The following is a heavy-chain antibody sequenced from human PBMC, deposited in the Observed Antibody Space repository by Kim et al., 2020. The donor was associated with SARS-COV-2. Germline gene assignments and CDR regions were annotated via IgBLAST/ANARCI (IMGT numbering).Heavy chain of an antibody. Sequence: SRVTISVDTSKNQFALKLSSVTAADTAVYYCARHPGRAAAGTYYYYMDVWGKGTTVTVSS. CDR3: ARHPGRAAAGTYYYYMDV. D-gene: IGHD6-13*01. J-gene: IGHJ6*03. V-gene: IGHV4-59*08.